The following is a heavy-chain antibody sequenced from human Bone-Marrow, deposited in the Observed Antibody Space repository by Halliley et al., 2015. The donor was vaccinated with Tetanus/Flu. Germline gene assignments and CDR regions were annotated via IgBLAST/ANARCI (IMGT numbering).Heavy chain of an antibody. CDR2: VSYSEST. CDR1: GVSTSSYY. J-gene: IGHJ4*02. Sequence: TLSLTCTVSGVSTSSYYWNWVRQPPGKGLEWIGLVSYSESTDYNPSLRSRVTISLDTSKNQFSLKLTSMTAADTAVYFCVGGAGWQPDYWGQGTLVTVSS. V-gene: IGHV4-59*01. CDR3: VGGAGWQPDY.